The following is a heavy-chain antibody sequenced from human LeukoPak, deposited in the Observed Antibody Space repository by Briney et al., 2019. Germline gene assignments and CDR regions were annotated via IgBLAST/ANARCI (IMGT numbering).Heavy chain of an antibody. CDR1: GFTFSSYS. Sequence: GGSLRLSCAASGFTFSSYSMNWVRQAPGKGLEWVSSISSSSSYIYYADSVKGRFTISRDNSKNTLYLQMNSLRAEDTAVYYCARDPGGDSSGYWGAFDIWGQGTMVTVSS. CDR3: ARDPGGDSSGYWGAFDI. D-gene: IGHD3-22*01. CDR2: ISSSSSYI. J-gene: IGHJ3*02. V-gene: IGHV3-21*01.